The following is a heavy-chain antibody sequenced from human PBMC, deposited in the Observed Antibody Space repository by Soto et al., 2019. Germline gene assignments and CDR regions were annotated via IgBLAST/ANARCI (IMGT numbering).Heavy chain of an antibody. CDR1: GFSLSNARMG. V-gene: IGHV2-26*01. D-gene: IGHD3-22*01. CDR2: ILSNDEK. J-gene: IGHJ6*03. Sequence: QVTLKESGPVLVKPTETLTLTCTVSGFSLSNARMGVSWIRQPPGKALEWLAHILSNDEKSYSTSLKTRLTISMDTSKSQVVLNITNTAPVDTATYSCARVLPVNYYFSDMVLWAKGTTVTV. CDR3: ARVLPVNYYFSDMVL.